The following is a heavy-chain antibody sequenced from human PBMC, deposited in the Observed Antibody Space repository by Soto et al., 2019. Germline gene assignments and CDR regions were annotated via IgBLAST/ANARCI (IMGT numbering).Heavy chain of an antibody. Sequence: GESLKISCKGSGYSFISYWIGWVRQMPGKGLEWMGIIYPGDTDSRYNPSFQGHDTISADKSISTAYLQWNSLKASDTAMYYCSSGTARSYTVMVYFDYWGQGTLVTVSS. J-gene: IGHJ4*02. V-gene: IGHV5-51*01. CDR1: GYSFISYW. D-gene: IGHD5-18*01. CDR3: SSGTARSYTVMVYFDY. CDR2: IYPGDTDS.